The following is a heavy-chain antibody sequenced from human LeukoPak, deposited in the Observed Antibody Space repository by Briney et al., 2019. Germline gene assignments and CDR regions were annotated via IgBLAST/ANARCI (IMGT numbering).Heavy chain of an antibody. J-gene: IGHJ5*02. CDR3: ARGPDIVVVPAAIDPGYWFDP. CDR2: IIPIFGTA. D-gene: IGHD2-2*01. V-gene: IGHV1-69*13. Sequence: SVKVSCKASGGTFSSYAISWVRQAPGQGLEWMGGIIPIFGTANYAQKFQGRVTITADESTSTAYMELSSLRSEDTAVYYCARGPDIVVVPAAIDPGYWFDPWGQGTLVTVSS. CDR1: GGTFSSYA.